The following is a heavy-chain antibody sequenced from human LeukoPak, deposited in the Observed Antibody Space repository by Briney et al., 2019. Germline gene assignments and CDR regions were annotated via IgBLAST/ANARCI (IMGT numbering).Heavy chain of an antibody. CDR1: GFTFSSYA. CDR2: ISGSGGST. CDR3: AKGGRYYDILTGYSPYYFDY. D-gene: IGHD3-9*01. V-gene: IGHV3-23*01. Sequence: QPGGSLRLSCAASGFTFSSYAMSWVRQAPGKGLEWVSAISGSGGSTYYADSVKGRFTISRDNSKNTLYLQMNSLRAEDTAVYYCAKGGRYYDILTGYSPYYFDYWGQGTLVTVSS. J-gene: IGHJ4*02.